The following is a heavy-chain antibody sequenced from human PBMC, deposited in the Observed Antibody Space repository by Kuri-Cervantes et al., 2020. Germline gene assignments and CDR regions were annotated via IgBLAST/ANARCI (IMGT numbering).Heavy chain of an antibody. J-gene: IGHJ6*02. D-gene: IGHD3-10*01. CDR2: FDPEDGET. V-gene: IGHV1-24*01. CDR1: GYTFTSYD. Sequence: ASVKVSCKASGYTFTSYDINWVRQAPGKGLEWMGGFDPEDGETIYAQKFQGRVTMTEDTSTDTAYMELSSLRSEDTAVYYCALPFGELLQAKGNYYYGMDVWGQGTTVTVSS. CDR3: ALPFGELLQAKGNYYYGMDV.